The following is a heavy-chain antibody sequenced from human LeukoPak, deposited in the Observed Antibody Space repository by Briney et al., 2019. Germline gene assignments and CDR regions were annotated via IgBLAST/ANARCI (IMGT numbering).Heavy chain of an antibody. J-gene: IGHJ5*02. CDR1: GGSINSYY. Sequence: KPSETLSLTCTVSGGSINSYYWSWIRQPPGKGLECIGYIYYSGSTNYNPSLKSRVTISVDTSKNQFSLKLSSVTAADTAVYYCARHEGGWFGELWPWFDPCGQGTLVTVSS. CDR3: ARHEGGWFGELWPWFDP. CDR2: IYYSGST. D-gene: IGHD3-10*01. V-gene: IGHV4-59*08.